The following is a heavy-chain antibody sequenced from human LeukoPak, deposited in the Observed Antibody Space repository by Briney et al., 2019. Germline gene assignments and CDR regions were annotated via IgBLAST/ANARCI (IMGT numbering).Heavy chain of an antibody. D-gene: IGHD3-9*01. CDR2: IRYDGSNK. J-gene: IGHJ4*02. CDR3: AGRYYDILTGYYPFDY. Sequence: GGSLRLSCAASGFTFSSYGMHWVRQAPGKGLEWVAFIRYDGSNKYYADSVKGRFTISRDNSKNTLYLQMNSLRAEDTAVYYCAGRYYDILTGYYPFDYWGQGTLVTVSS. CDR1: GFTFSSYG. V-gene: IGHV3-30*02.